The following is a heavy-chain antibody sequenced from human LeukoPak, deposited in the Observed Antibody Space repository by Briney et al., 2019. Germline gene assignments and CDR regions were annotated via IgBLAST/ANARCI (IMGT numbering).Heavy chain of an antibody. D-gene: IGHD4-17*01. CDR1: GFTFSSYA. J-gene: IGHJ4*02. CDR2: ISGSGGST. Sequence: QPGGSLRLSCAASGFTFSSYAMSWVRQAPGKGLEWVSAISGSGGSTYYADSVKGRFTISRDNSKNTLYLQMNSPRAEDTAVYYCAKAGDYGDYPTNPFDYWGQGTLVTVSS. V-gene: IGHV3-23*01. CDR3: AKAGDYGDYPTNPFDY.